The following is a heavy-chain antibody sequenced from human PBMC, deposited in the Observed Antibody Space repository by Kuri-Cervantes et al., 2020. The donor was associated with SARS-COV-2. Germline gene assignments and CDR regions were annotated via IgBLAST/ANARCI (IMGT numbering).Heavy chain of an antibody. CDR2: IYYSGST. CDR1: GGSISSYY. J-gene: IGHJ3*01. Sequence: GSLRLSCTVSGGSISSYYWSWIRQPPGKGLEWIGYIYYSGSTNYNPSLKSRVTISVDTSKNQFSLKLSSVTPEDTAVYYCARVTDWGWDVFDLWGRGTMVTVSS. D-gene: IGHD7-27*01. V-gene: IGHV4-59*12. CDR3: ARVTDWGWDVFDL.